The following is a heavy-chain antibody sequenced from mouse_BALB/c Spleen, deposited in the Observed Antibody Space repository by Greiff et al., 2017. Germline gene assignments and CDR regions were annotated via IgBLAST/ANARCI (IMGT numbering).Heavy chain of an antibody. CDR3: ARGDGDGYYDYFDY. V-gene: IGHV14-3*02. J-gene: IGHJ2*01. CDR1: GFNIKDTY. CDR2: IDPANGNT. Sequence: VQLQQSGAELVKPGASVKLSCTASGFNIKDTYMHWVKQRPEQGLEWIGRIDPANGNTKYDPKFQGKATITADTSSNTAYLQLSSLTSEDTAVYYCARGDGDGYYDYFDYWGQGTTLTVSS. D-gene: IGHD2-3*01.